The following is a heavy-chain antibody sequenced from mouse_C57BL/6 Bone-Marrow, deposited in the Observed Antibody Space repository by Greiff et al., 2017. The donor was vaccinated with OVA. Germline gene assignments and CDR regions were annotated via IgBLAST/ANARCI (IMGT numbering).Heavy chain of an antibody. Sequence: VQLKESGGGLVKPGGSLKLSCAASGFTFSDYGMHWVRQAPEKGLEWVAYISSGSSTIYYADTVKGRFTISRDNAKNTLCLQMTSLRSEDTAMYYCARRAHYYGSSYAMDYWGQGTSVTVSS. CDR1: GFTFSDYG. V-gene: IGHV5-17*01. CDR2: ISSGSSTI. D-gene: IGHD1-1*01. J-gene: IGHJ4*01. CDR3: ARRAHYYGSSYAMDY.